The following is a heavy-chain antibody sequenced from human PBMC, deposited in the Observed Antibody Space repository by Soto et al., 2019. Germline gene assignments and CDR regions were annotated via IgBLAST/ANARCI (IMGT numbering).Heavy chain of an antibody. CDR3: ARGRGLGQYQLLFLFNYMDV. D-gene: IGHD2-2*01. J-gene: IGHJ6*03. Sequence: PGGSLRLSCAASGFTFSSYAMSWVRQAPGKGLEWVSAISGSGGSTYYADSVKGRFTISRDNSKNTLYLQMNSLRAEDTAVYYCARGRGLGQYQLLFLFNYMDVWGKGTTVTVSS. CDR2: ISGSGGST. CDR1: GFTFSSYA. V-gene: IGHV3-23*01.